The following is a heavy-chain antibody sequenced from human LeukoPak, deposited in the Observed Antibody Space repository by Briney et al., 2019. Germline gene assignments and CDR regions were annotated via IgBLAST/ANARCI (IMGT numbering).Heavy chain of an antibody. CDR2: IYSGGST. D-gene: IGHD6-19*01. Sequence: GGSLRLSCAASGFTVCSNYMSWVRQAPGKGLEWVSVIYSGGSTHYADSVKGRFTISRDNSKNTLYLQMNSLRAEDTAVYYCARAGQWLGQYYFDYWGQGTLVTVSS. CDR3: ARAGQWLGQYYFDY. V-gene: IGHV3-53*01. CDR1: GFTVCSNY. J-gene: IGHJ4*02.